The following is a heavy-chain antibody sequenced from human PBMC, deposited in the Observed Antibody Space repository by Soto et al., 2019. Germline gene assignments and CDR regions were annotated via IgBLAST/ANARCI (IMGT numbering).Heavy chain of an antibody. V-gene: IGHV4-31*03. Sequence: PSETLSLTCTVSGDSISSGDYYCSWIRQHPGKGLEWIGYIYYSGSTYYNPSLKSRVTISVDTSKNHFSLKLSSVTAADTAVYYCARVLVFVAGTHNWFDPWGQGTLVTVSS. J-gene: IGHJ5*02. CDR3: ARVLVFVAGTHNWFDP. D-gene: IGHD6-19*01. CDR2: IYYSGST. CDR1: GDSISSGDYY.